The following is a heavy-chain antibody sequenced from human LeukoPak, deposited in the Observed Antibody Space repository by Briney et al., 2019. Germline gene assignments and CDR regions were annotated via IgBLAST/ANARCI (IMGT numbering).Heavy chain of an antibody. V-gene: IGHV1-18*01. J-gene: IGHJ4*02. Sequence: GASVKVSCKASGYTFTSYGISWVRQAPGQGLEWMGWISAYNGNTNYAQKLQGRVTMTTDTSTSTAYMELRSLRSDDTAVYYCARETGSGWYEKYYYFDYWGQGTLVTVSS. CDR2: ISAYNGNT. CDR1: GYTFTSYG. D-gene: IGHD6-19*01. CDR3: ARETGSGWYEKYYYFDY.